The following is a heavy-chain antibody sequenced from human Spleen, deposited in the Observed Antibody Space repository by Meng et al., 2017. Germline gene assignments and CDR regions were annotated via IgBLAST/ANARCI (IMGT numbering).Heavy chain of an antibody. Sequence: QVQLVQAGAEVKKPGASMKVSCKASGYIFTDYYFHWVRQAPGQGLEWMGWINPDSGETRYAQKFQGRVTMTKDTSISTAYMDLSRLKSDDTAVYYCARANVDGVAIDYWGQGTLVTVSS. CDR3: ARANVDGVAIDY. CDR1: GYIFTDYY. CDR2: INPDSGET. V-gene: IGHV1-2*02. J-gene: IGHJ4*02. D-gene: IGHD3-3*01.